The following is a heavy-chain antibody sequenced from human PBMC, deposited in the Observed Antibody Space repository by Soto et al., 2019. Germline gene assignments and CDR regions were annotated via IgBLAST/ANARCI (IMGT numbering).Heavy chain of an antibody. CDR2: ISAYNGNT. V-gene: IGHV1-18*01. D-gene: IGHD3-22*01. J-gene: IGHJ5*02. Sequence: ASVKVSCKTSGGTFGSYAISWVRQAPGQGLEWMGWISAYNGNTNYAQKLQGRVTMTTDTSTSTAYMELRSLRSDDTAVYYCARVVYYDSSSYPWFDPWGQGTLVTVSS. CDR3: ARVVYYDSSSYPWFDP. CDR1: GGTFGSYA.